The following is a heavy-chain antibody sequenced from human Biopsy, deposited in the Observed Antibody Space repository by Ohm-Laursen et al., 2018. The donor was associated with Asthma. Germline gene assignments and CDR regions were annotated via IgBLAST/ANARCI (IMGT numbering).Heavy chain of an antibody. CDR3: ARAVDYSHYYGIDV. J-gene: IGHJ6*02. Sequence: EASVKVSCKTSGYTFYSAGITWVRQAPGQGLEWMGWISVYNGNTKVAQRLQDRVTMITDTSTSTAYMELRSLRSDDTAVYFCARAVDYSHYYGIDVWGQGTTVTVS. CDR2: ISVYNGNT. V-gene: IGHV1-18*01. D-gene: IGHD3-10*01. CDR1: GYTFYSAG.